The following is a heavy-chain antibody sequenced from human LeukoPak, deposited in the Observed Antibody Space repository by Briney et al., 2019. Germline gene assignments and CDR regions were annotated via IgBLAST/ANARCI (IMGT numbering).Heavy chain of an antibody. CDR1: GFTFSSYG. Sequence: PGGSLRLSCAASGFTFSSYGMHWVRQAPGKGLEWVAFIRYDGSNKHYADSVKGRFTISRDNSKNTLCLQMNSLRAEDTAVYYCAKDFLGDSGPGDWGQGTLVTVSS. CDR3: AKDFLGDSGPGD. D-gene: IGHD3-16*01. V-gene: IGHV3-30*02. J-gene: IGHJ4*02. CDR2: IRYDGSNK.